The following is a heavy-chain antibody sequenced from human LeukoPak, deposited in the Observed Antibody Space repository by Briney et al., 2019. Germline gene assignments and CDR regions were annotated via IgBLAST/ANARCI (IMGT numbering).Heavy chain of an antibody. J-gene: IGHJ4*02. V-gene: IGHV3-13*01. CDR3: ARGDILTGYVDY. CDR1: GFTFSSYD. Sequence: PGGSLRLSCAASGFTFSSYDMHWVRQATGKGLEWVSAIGTAGDTYYPGSVKGRSTISRENAKNSLYLQMNSLRAGDTAVYYCARGDILTGYVDYWGQGTLVTVSS. CDR2: IGTAGDT. D-gene: IGHD3-9*01.